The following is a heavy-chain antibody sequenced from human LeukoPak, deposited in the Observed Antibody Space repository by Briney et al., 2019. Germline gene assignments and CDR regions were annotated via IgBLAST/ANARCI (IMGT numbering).Heavy chain of an antibody. Sequence: PSESLSLTSLLSGHSISSYYWSRIRSPPGKGLVSIGNFYHSGRCNYNPSLKSRVTISVDTSKNQFSLSLSSVTAADTAVYFCATHRNMITFGGVIVPTPSWFEYWGQGTLVTVSS. J-gene: IGHJ4*02. CDR3: ATHRNMITFGGVIVPTPSWFEY. CDR2: FYHSGRC. V-gene: IGHV4-59*08. D-gene: IGHD3-16*02. CDR1: GHSISSYY.